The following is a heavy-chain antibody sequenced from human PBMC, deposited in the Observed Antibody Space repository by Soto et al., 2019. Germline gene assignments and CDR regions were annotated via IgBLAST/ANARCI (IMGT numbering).Heavy chain of an antibody. D-gene: IGHD3-10*01. CDR3: ARGPKDSYPGSRIFDL. Sequence: PXESLRLTCVASGITVGSRAMSWVRQAPGEGLEWVSTITDTGGDAKYADSVRGRFTISRDNSKKTLYLQMSSLRADDSAVYFCARGPKDSYPGSRIFDLWGRGTLVTVSS. J-gene: IGHJ4*02. V-gene: IGHV3-23*01. CDR1: GITVGSRA. CDR2: ITDTGGDA.